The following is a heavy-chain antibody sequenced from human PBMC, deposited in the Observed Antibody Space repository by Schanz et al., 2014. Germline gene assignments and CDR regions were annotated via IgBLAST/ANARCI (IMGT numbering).Heavy chain of an antibody. V-gene: IGHV3-23*04. CDR1: GFTFSSYA. CDR3: AKYGGELGVSFEY. CDR2: ISGNGGST. J-gene: IGHJ4*02. Sequence: EVQLVESGGGLIQPGGSLRLSCAASGFTFSSYAMSWVRQAPGKGLEWVSAISGNGGSTYYADSVKGRFTISRDNAKNSLYLQMNSLRPEDTAVYYCAKYGGELGVSFEYWGQGTLVTVSS. D-gene: IGHD7-27*01.